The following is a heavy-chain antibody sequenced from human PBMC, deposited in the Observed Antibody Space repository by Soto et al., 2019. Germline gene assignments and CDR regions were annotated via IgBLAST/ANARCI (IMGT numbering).Heavy chain of an antibody. CDR1: GFAFSSYG. D-gene: IGHD6-13*01. CDR3: ARDGPEAGIFRAY. V-gene: IGHV3-33*01. Sequence: QVQLVESGGGVVQPGKSLRLSCEASGFAFSSYGMHWVRQAPGKGLEWVAGIWYDGSNEHYADSVKGRFPISRDNSKNTLYMQMNSLRPEDTAVYYCARDGPEAGIFRAYWCQGTLVTVSS. CDR2: IWYDGSNE. J-gene: IGHJ4*02.